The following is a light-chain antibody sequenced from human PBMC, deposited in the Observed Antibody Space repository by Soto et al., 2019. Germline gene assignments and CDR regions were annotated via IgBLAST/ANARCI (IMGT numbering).Light chain of an antibody. CDR1: PVRCSY. CDR3: LQYLIWPPWT. CDR2: IAS. Sequence: QSPAPLSLPPGETADFSCSAHPVRCSYLAWYQQKHGQAPRLLIYIASNRANGIPPRFSGSGSGSELPLTHKQLTGACRVVCYSLQYLIWPPWTFGQGSKVEV. J-gene: IGKJ1*01. V-gene: IGKV3-11*01.